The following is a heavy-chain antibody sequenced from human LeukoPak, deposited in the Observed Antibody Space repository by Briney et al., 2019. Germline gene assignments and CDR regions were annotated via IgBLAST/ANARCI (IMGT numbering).Heavy chain of an antibody. Sequence: KPSETLSLTCAVYGGSFSGYYWSWIRQPPGKGLEWIGEINHSGSTNYYPALKSRVTISVDTYKNQFSPKLSSVTAADTAVDYCARTPPVRGGYYCFDPWGQGTLVTVSS. CDR3: ARTPPVRGGYYCFDP. CDR2: INHSGST. J-gene: IGHJ5*02. V-gene: IGHV4-34*01. D-gene: IGHD3-10*01. CDR1: GGSFSGYY.